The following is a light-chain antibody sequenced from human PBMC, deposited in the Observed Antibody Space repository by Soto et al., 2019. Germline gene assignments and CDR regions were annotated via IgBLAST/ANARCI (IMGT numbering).Light chain of an antibody. J-gene: IGKJ1*01. CDR1: QDISNY. V-gene: IGKV1-27*01. CDR2: AAS. Sequence: DIQMTQSPSSLSASVGDRVTITCRASQDISNYLAWYQQKPGKVPKNLIYAASTLQSGVPSRFSGSGSGTDFTLTISSLQPEDVATYYCQKYYTAPETFGQGTKVEIK. CDR3: QKYYTAPET.